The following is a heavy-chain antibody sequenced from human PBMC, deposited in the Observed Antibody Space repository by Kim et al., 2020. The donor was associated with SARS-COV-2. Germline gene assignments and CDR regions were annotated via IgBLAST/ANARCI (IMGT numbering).Heavy chain of an antibody. CDR2: INHSGST. J-gene: IGHJ4*02. D-gene: IGHD6-13*01. Sequence: SETLSLTCAVYGGSFSGYYWSWIRQPPGKGLEWIGEINHSGSTNYNPSLKSRVTISVDTSKNQFSLKLSSVTAADTAVYYCARVRGGSSWTPYYFDYWGQGTLVTVSS. CDR1: GGSFSGYY. V-gene: IGHV4-34*01. CDR3: ARVRGGSSWTPYYFDY.